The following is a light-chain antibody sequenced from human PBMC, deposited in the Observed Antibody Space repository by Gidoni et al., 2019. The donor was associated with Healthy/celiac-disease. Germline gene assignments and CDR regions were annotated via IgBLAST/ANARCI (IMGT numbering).Light chain of an antibody. CDR3: QQSYSTPVT. V-gene: IGKV1-39*01. CDR1: QSISSY. CDR2: AAS. J-gene: IGKJ4*01. Sequence: DIQMTQSPSSLSASVGDRVTITCRASQSISSYLSWYQQKPGKAPKLLIYAASSLQSGVPSSFSGSGSGTDFTLTISSLHPEDFATYYCQQSYSTPVTFGGGTKVEIK.